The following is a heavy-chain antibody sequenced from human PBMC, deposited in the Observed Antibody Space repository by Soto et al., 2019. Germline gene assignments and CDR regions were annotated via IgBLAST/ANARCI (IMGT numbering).Heavy chain of an antibody. Sequence: PGGSLRLSCAASGFTVSSYAMSWVRQAPGKGLEWVSAISGSGGSTYYADSVKGRFTISRDNSKNTLYLQMNSLRAEDTAVDYCVKARRDYDILTGYYPYWGQGTLVTVSS. J-gene: IGHJ4*02. D-gene: IGHD3-9*01. V-gene: IGHV3-23*01. CDR1: GFTVSSYA. CDR2: ISGSGGST. CDR3: VKARRDYDILTGYYPY.